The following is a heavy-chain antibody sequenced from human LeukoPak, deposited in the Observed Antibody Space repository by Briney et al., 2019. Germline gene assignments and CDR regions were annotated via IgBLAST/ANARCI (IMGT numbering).Heavy chain of an antibody. V-gene: IGHV3-30-3*01. CDR1: GFTFSSYA. CDR3: ARDRAVAGTLYGMDV. J-gene: IGHJ6*02. CDR2: ISYDGSNK. Sequence: GRSLKLSCAASGFTFSSYAMHWVRQAPDKGLEWVAVISYDGSNKYYADSVKGRFTISRDNSKNTLYLQMNSLRAEDTAVYYCARDRAVAGTLYGMDVWGQGTTVTVSS. D-gene: IGHD6-19*01.